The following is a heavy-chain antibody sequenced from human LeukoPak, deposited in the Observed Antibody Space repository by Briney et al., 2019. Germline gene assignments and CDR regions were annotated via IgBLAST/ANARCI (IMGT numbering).Heavy chain of an antibody. CDR1: GYTFPSYF. Sequence: ASVKVSCKASGYTFPSYFMHWVRQAPGQGLEWMGIINPTGGGTTYAQKFQGRVTMTRDTSTRTVCMEVNSLRSEDTAVYYCARQGTYSSAIGMGYWGQGTLVTVSS. V-gene: IGHV1-46*01. D-gene: IGHD6-19*01. CDR3: ARQGTYSSAIGMGY. J-gene: IGHJ4*02. CDR2: INPTGGGT.